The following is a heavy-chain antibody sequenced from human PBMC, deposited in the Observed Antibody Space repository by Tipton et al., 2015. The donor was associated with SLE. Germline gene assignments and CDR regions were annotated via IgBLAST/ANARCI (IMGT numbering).Heavy chain of an antibody. CDR1: GGSISSSSYY. D-gene: IGHD2-15*01. CDR3: ARLVVGGGSCYPDY. J-gene: IGHJ4*02. V-gene: IGHV4-39*01. Sequence: TLSLTCTVSGGSISSSSYYWGWIRQPPGKGLEWIGSIYYSGSTYYNPSLKSRVTISVDTSKNQFSLKLSSATAADTAVYYCARLVVGGGSCYPDYWGQGTLVTVSS. CDR2: IYYSGST.